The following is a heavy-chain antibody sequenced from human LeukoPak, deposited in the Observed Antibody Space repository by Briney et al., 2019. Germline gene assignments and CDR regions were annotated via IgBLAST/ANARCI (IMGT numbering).Heavy chain of an antibody. CDR1: GFTFSSYS. CDR2: ISSSSSYI. D-gene: IGHD6-19*01. CDR3: ARGAPQTISSGWYSLNYYYGMDV. V-gene: IGHV3-21*01. J-gene: IGHJ6*02. Sequence: GGSLRLSCAASGFTFSSYSMNWVRQAPGKGLEWVSSISSSSSYINYADSVKGRFTISRDNAKNSLYLQMNSLRAEDTAVYYCARGAPQTISSGWYSLNYYYGMDVWGQGTTVTVSS.